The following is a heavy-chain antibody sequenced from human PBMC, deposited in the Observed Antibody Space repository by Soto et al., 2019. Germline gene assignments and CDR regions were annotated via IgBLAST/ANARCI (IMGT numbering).Heavy chain of an antibody. CDR1: GGSISNYF. V-gene: IGHV4-4*07. CDR3: ARGGQDFWSGPFDY. Sequence: SETLSLTCTVSGGSISNYFCNWIRQPAGKGLEWIGRIDNSGSTNYNPSLKGRITMSADTSRNQFSLKLNSVTAADTAAYYCARGGQDFWSGPFDYWGQGALVTVSS. J-gene: IGHJ4*02. CDR2: IDNSGST. D-gene: IGHD3-3*01.